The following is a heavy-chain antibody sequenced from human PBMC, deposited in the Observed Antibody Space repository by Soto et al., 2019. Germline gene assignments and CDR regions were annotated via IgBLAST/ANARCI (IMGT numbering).Heavy chain of an antibody. V-gene: IGHV3-11*01. CDR2: ISSSGSTI. CDR1: GFTFSDYY. CDR3: ARDGVVALLVADYYMDV. J-gene: IGHJ6*03. D-gene: IGHD2-15*01. Sequence: GGSLRLSCAASGFTFSDYYMSWIRQAPGKGLEWVSYISSSGSTIYYADSVKGRFTISRDNAKNSLYLQMNSLRAEDTAVYYYARDGVVALLVADYYMDVWGKGTTVTVSS.